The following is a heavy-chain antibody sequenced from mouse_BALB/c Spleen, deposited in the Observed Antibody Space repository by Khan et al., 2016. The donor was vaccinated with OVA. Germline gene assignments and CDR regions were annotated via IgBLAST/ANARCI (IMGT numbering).Heavy chain of an antibody. D-gene: IGHD2-14*01. CDR1: GFSLTSYG. CDR3: ARLGRYDAY. V-gene: IGHV2-2*02. J-gene: IGHJ3*01. CDR2: IWSGGST. Sequence: QVQLKESGPGLVQPSQSLSITYTVSGFSLTSYGVHWVRQSPGKGLEWLGVIWSGGSTDYNAAFISRLSISKDNSKSQVFFKMNSLQANDTAIYYCARLGRYDAYWGQGTLVTVSA.